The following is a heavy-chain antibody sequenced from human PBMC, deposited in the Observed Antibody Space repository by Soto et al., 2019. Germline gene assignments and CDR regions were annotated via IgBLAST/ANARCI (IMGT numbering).Heavy chain of an antibody. J-gene: IGHJ3*02. Sequence: QVQLVESGGGVVQPGRSLRLSCAASGFTFSSYGMHWVRQAPGKGLEWVAVIWYDGSNKYYADSVKGRFTISRDNSKNTLYLQMNSLRAEDTAVYYCARGHYYDSSGYLRYDTFDIWGQVTMVTVSS. CDR3: ARGHYYDSSGYLRYDTFDI. D-gene: IGHD3-22*01. V-gene: IGHV3-33*01. CDR1: GFTFSSYG. CDR2: IWYDGSNK.